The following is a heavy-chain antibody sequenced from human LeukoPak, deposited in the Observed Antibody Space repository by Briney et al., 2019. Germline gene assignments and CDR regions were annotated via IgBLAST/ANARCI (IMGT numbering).Heavy chain of an antibody. D-gene: IGHD3-22*01. V-gene: IGHV4-59*11. J-gene: IGHJ4*02. CDR1: GGSITSHN. CDR3: ARGDSITLIAN. CDR2: IYYSGST. Sequence: SETLSLTCTVSGGSITSHNWNWIRQPPGKGLEWIGYIYYSGSTSYNPSLKSRVTISVDTSKNQFSLKLTSVTAADTAVYYCARGDSITLIANWGQGTLVTVSS.